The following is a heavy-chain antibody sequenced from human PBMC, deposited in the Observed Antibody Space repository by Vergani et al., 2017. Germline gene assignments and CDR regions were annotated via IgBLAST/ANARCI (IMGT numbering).Heavy chain of an antibody. Sequence: QVQLVQSGAEVKKPGASVKVSCKASGYTFTSYDINWVRQATGQGLEWMGWMNPNSGNTGYAQKFQGRGTMTRNTTIITAYMALSSLRSEDTAVYYCARSSSNTGSGSYINPDGMDVWGQGTTVTVSS. V-gene: IGHV1-8*01. CDR2: MNPNSGNT. CDR1: GYTFTSYD. J-gene: IGHJ6*02. CDR3: ARSSSNTGSGSYINPDGMDV. D-gene: IGHD3-10*01.